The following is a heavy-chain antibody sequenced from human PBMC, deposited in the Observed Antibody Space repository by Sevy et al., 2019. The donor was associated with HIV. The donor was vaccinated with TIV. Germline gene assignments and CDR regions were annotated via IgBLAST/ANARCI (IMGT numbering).Heavy chain of an antibody. Sequence: ASVKVSCKASGGTFSSYAISWVRQAPGQGLEWMGGIIPIFGTANYAQKFQGRVTITADESTSTTYMELSSLRSEDTAVYYCARARGYRYGLRGYWFDPWGQGTLVTVSS. CDR2: IIPIFGTA. D-gene: IGHD5-18*01. J-gene: IGHJ5*02. CDR1: GGTFSSYA. V-gene: IGHV1-69*13. CDR3: ARARGYRYGLRGYWFDP.